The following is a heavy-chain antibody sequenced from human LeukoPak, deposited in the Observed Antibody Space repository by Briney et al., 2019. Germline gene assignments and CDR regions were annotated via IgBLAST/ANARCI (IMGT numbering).Heavy chain of an antibody. Sequence: ASVKVSCKASGYTFTNYYMHWVRRAPGQGLEWMGIINPSGGSTSYAQKFQGRVTMTRDTSTSTVYMELSSLRSEDTAVYYCARGTYYYDSSGYQPLSYWGQGTLVTVSS. CDR3: ARGTYYYDSSGYQPLSY. D-gene: IGHD3-22*01. J-gene: IGHJ4*02. V-gene: IGHV1-46*01. CDR1: GYTFTNYY. CDR2: INPSGGST.